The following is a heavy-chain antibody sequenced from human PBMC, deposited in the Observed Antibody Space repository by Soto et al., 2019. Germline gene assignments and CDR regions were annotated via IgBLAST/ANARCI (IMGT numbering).Heavy chain of an antibody. D-gene: IGHD3-10*01. J-gene: IGHJ4*02. Sequence: QVQLQQWGAGLLKPSETLSLTCAVYGGSFSGYYWSWIRQPPGKGLEWIGESNHSGSTNYNPSLKSRVTISVDTSKNQFSRKLSSVTAADTAVYYCARGKRRGITMVRGVPGFDYWGQGTLVTVSS. V-gene: IGHV4-34*01. CDR1: GGSFSGYY. CDR2: SNHSGST. CDR3: ARGKRRGITMVRGVPGFDY.